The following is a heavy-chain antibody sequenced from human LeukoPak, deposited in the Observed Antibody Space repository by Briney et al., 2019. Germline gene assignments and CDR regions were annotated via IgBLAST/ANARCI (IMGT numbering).Heavy chain of an antibody. CDR1: GYTFTDYY. J-gene: IGHJ4*02. D-gene: IGHD1-26*01. CDR2: VDPEDGET. CDR3: ATWEEISDGVRMGYYFDY. V-gene: IGHV1-69-2*01. Sequence: ASVKVSCKASGYTFTDYYMHWVQQAPGKGLEWMGRVDPEDGETIYAEKFQGRVTITADTSTDTAYMELSSLRSEDTAVYYCATWEEISDGVRMGYYFDYWGQGTLVTVSS.